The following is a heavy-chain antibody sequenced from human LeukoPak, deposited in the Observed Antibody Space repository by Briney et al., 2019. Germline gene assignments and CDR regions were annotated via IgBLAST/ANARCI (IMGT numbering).Heavy chain of an antibody. D-gene: IGHD6-19*01. CDR1: GGSISTYY. CDR2: IYSSGST. Sequence: SETLSLTCTVSGGSISTYYWSWIRQPAGKGLEWIGRIYSSGSTNYNPSLKSRVTMSLDTSKNQFSLKLSSVTAADTAVYYCARRDPYSSGWYGAGYYGMDVWGQGTTVTVSS. V-gene: IGHV4-4*07. J-gene: IGHJ6*02. CDR3: ARRDPYSSGWYGAGYYGMDV.